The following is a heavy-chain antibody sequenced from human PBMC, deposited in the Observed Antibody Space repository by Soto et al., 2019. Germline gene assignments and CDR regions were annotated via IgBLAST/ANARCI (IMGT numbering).Heavy chain of an antibody. CDR1: GDSISSRSYY. CDR2: IFYSGST. V-gene: IGHV4-39*01. Sequence: ETLSLTCTVSGDSISSRSYYWGWIRQPPGKGLEWIGTIFYSGSTYYNPSLKSRVTVSVDTSKNQFSLKLSSVTAADTAVYYCARQLDAVVTPAHFDYWGQGTLVTVSS. CDR3: ARQLDAVVTPAHFDY. D-gene: IGHD2-2*01. J-gene: IGHJ4*02.